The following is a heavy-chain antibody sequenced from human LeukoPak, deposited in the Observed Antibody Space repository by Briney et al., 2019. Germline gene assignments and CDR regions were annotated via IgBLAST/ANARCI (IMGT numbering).Heavy chain of an antibody. J-gene: IGHJ3*02. V-gene: IGHV3-21*01. D-gene: IGHD1-26*01. CDR2: ISSSSNYI. CDR1: GFTFSTYN. CDR3: ARGVGASAPDAFDI. Sequence: GGSLRLSCAASGFTFSTYNMNWVRQAPGKGLEWVSSISSSSNYIYYADSVKGRFTISRDNAKNSLYLQMNSLRVEDTDVYYCARGVGASAPDAFDIWGQGTMVTVSS.